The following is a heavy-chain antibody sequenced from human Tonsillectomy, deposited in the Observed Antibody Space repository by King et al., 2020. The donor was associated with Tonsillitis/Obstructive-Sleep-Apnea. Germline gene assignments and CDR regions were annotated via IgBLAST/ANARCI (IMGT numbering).Heavy chain of an antibody. Sequence: VQLVESGGGLVQPGGSLRLSCAASGFTFSSYAMSWVRQAPGKGLEWVSAISGSGGSPYYADSVKGRFTISRDNSKNTLYLQMNSLRAEDTAVYYCAKVNYSGSYFPMYFDYWGQGTLVTVSS. CDR3: AKVNYSGSYFPMYFDY. V-gene: IGHV3-23*04. D-gene: IGHD1-26*01. CDR2: ISGSGGSP. J-gene: IGHJ4*02. CDR1: GFTFSSYA.